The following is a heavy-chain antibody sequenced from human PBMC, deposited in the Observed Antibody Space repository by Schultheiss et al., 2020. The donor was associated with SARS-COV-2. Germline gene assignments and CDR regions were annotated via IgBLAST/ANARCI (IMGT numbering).Heavy chain of an antibody. Sequence: SETLSLTCGVYGGSIRDYYWSWIRQPPGKGLEWIGYIYYSGSTNYNPSLKSRVTISVDTSKNQFSLKLSSVTAADTAVYYCARESGPWGQGTLVTVSS. V-gene: IGHV4-59*12. D-gene: IGHD1-14*01. CDR1: GGSIRDYY. J-gene: IGHJ5*02. CDR2: IYYSGST. CDR3: ARESGP.